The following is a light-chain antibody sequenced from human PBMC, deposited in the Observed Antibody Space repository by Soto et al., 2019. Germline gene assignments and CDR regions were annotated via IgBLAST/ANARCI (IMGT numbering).Light chain of an antibody. CDR3: CSYVSSKTYV. Sequence: QSALTQPASVSGSPGQSITISCTGTRTDVGGYNFVPWYQQHPGKAPKLIIYEVSNRPSGVSNRFSGSKSDNTASLTISGLQAEDEADYYCCSYVSSKTYVFGSGTKV. CDR2: EVS. CDR1: RTDVGGYNF. V-gene: IGLV2-14*01. J-gene: IGLJ1*01.